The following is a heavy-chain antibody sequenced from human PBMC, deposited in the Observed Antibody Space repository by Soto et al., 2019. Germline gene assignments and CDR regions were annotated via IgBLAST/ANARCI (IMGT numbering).Heavy chain of an antibody. V-gene: IGHV4-34*01. CDR2: INHSGST. CDR3: ARGFFGDPADY. D-gene: IGHD3-10*01. Sequence: RQTPGKGLEWIGEINHSGSTNYNPSLKSRVTISVDTSKNQFSLKLSSVTAADTAVYYCARGFFGDPADYWGQGTLVTVSS. J-gene: IGHJ4*02.